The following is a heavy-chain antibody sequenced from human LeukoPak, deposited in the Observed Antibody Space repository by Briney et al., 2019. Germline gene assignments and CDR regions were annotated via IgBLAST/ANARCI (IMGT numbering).Heavy chain of an antibody. CDR3: AKALGATNYFDY. CDR2: ITGSGGST. V-gene: IGHV3-23*01. D-gene: IGHD1-26*01. J-gene: IGHJ4*02. Sequence: ETLSLTCAVSGGSTSSGGYSWSWVRQAPGKGLEWVSVITGSGGSTYYADSVKGRFTISRDNSKNTLYLQMNSLRAEDTAVYYCAKALGATNYFDYWGQGTLVTVSS. CDR1: GGSTSSGGYS.